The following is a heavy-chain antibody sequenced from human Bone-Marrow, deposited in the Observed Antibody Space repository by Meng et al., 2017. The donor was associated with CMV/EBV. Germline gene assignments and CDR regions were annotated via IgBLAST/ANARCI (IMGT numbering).Heavy chain of an antibody. J-gene: IGHJ4*02. CDR2: ISAYNGDT. CDR3: ARDAGTIAVSGIGDY. D-gene: IGHD6-19*01. Sequence: ASVKVSWKASGYIFTKYGVNWMRQAPGQGPEWMGWISAYNGDTMYAPKVQGRVTMTTDTSTSTAYMELRGLRSDDTAVYYCARDAGTIAVSGIGDYWGQGTLVTVSS. V-gene: IGHV1-18*01. CDR1: GYIFTKYG.